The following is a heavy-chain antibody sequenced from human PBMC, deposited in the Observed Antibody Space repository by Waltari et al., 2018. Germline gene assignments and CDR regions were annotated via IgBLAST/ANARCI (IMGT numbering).Heavy chain of an antibody. V-gene: IGHV1-8*01. CDR2: MNPNSGNT. CDR3: AVPTYCSGGSCLDL. J-gene: IGHJ2*01. D-gene: IGHD2-15*01. Sequence: QVQLVQSGAEVKKPGASVKVSCKASGYTFTSYDINWVRQATGQGLEWMGWMNPNSGNTGYAQKFQGRVTMTRNTSISTAYMELSSLRSEDTAVYYCAVPTYCSGGSCLDLWGRGTLVTVSS. CDR1: GYTFTSYD.